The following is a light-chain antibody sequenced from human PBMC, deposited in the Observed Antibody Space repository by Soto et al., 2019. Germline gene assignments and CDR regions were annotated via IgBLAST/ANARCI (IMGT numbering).Light chain of an antibody. CDR1: QSVSSN. Sequence: EKAMAHAPFTLSVAQGERATLSFSASQSVSSNLAWYQQKPGQAPRLLIYGASNRATGIPDRFSGSGSGTDFTLSISSLESEDFAVYYCLQYSSSGTFGQGTKVDI. CDR2: GAS. CDR3: LQYSSSGT. J-gene: IGKJ1*01. V-gene: IGKV3D-15*01.